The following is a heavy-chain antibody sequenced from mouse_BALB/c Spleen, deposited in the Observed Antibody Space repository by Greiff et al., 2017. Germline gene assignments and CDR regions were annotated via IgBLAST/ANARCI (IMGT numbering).Heavy chain of an antibody. Sequence: EVHLVESGGGLVQPGGSLRLSCATSGFTFTDYYMSWVRQPPGKALEWLGFIRNKANGYTTEYSASVKGRFTISRDNSQSILYLQMNTLRAEDSATYYCARDHHYGSSSFAYWGQGTLVTVSA. CDR3: ARDHHYGSSSFAY. V-gene: IGHV7-3*02. J-gene: IGHJ3*01. CDR1: GFTFTDYY. D-gene: IGHD1-1*01. CDR2: IRNKANGYTT.